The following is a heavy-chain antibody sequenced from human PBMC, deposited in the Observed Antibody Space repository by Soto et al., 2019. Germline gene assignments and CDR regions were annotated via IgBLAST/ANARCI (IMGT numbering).Heavy chain of an antibody. CDR1: GFTFSNYA. D-gene: IGHD6-19*01. CDR2: ISGSGDST. CDR3: AKRTSGWYFDY. Sequence: EVQLLESGGNLVQPGGSLRLSCAASGFTFSNYAMSWVRQAPGKGLEWASVISGSGDSTYYADSVKGRFTISRDNSKNTLYLQMNSLRAEDTAVYYCAKRTSGWYFDYWGQGTLVTVSS. J-gene: IGHJ4*02. V-gene: IGHV3-23*01.